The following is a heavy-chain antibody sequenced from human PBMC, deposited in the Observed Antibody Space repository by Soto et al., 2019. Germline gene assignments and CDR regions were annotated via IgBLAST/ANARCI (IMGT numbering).Heavy chain of an antibody. CDR2: VIPLFHTA. D-gene: IGHD2-15*01. V-gene: IGHV1-69*12. Sequence: QVQLVQSGAEVRKPGSSVKVSCKASGDASNTYALTWVRQSPGQGLEWVGGVIPLFHTATYAHKLQGRVTIAADESTNTAYRAMSSLRSEDTGMYFCARGPMFPSKPPRVDYFGNWGQGTQVTVSS. J-gene: IGHJ4*02. CDR3: ARGPMFPSKPPRVDYFGN. CDR1: GDASNTYA.